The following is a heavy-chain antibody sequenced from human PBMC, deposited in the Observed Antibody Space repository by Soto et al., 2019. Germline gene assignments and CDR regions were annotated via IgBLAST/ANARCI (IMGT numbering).Heavy chain of an antibody. CDR3: ARTYTSSPYFDY. V-gene: IGHV4-31*03. D-gene: IGHD6-6*01. CDR1: GGSISLGGYY. J-gene: IGHJ4*02. CDR2: IYYNGNT. Sequence: LSLTCTVSGGSISLGGYYWSWIRQHPGKGLEWIGYIYYNGNTYYNPSLKSRVTISLDTSKKQFSLKLSSVTAADTAVYYCARTYTSSPYFDYWGQGTLVTVSS.